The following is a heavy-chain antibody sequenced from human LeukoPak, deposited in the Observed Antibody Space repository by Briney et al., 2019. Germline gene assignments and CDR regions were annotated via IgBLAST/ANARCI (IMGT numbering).Heavy chain of an antibody. Sequence: PGGSLRLSCAASGFTFNHYYIDWVRQAPGKGLEWVARGRNTGTSYTTEYAASVKGRFTISRDDSKNSLYLQMSSLKTEDTAVYYCTRVIGVFADSSGYWSGYFDPWGQGTLVTVSS. CDR2: GRNTGTSYTT. V-gene: IGHV3-72*01. CDR3: TRVIGVFADSSGYWSGYFDP. D-gene: IGHD3-22*01. J-gene: IGHJ5*02. CDR1: GFTFNHYY.